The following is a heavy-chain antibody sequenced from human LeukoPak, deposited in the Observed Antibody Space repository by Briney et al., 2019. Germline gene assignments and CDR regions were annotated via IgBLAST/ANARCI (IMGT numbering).Heavy chain of an antibody. CDR2: ISAYNGNT. CDR3: ARDRDSSSSRYYYYYMDV. CDR1: GYTCTSYG. V-gene: IGHV1-18*01. J-gene: IGHJ6*03. D-gene: IGHD6-6*01. Sequence: GASVKVSCKASGYTCTSYGISWVRQAPGQGLEWMGWISAYNGNTNYAQKLQGRVTMTTDTSTSTAYMELRSLRSDDTAVYYCARDRDSSSSRYYYYYMDVWGKGTTVTVSS.